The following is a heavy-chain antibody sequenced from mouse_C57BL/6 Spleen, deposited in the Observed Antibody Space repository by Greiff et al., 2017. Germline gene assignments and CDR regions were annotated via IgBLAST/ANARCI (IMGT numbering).Heavy chain of an antibody. CDR3: ARGIKSAAWFAY. V-gene: IGHV5-17*01. CDR2: ISSGSSTI. D-gene: IGHD1-3*01. Sequence: EVKLMESGGGLVKPGGSLKLSCAASGFTFSDYGMHWVRQAPEKGLEWVAYISSGSSTIYYADTVKGRFTISRDNAKNTLFLQMTSLRSEDTAMYYCARGIKSAAWFAYWGQGTLVTVSA. CDR1: GFTFSDYG. J-gene: IGHJ3*01.